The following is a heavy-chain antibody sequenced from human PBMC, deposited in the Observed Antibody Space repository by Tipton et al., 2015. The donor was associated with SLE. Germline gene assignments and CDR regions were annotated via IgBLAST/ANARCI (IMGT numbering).Heavy chain of an antibody. CDR3: ARGVGLEHSTP. CDR1: GYTFTSYY. CDR2: INPSGGST. D-gene: IGHD1/OR15-1a*01. Sequence: QLVQSGAEVKKPGASVKVSCMASGYTFTSYYMHWVRQAPGQGLEWMGIINPSGGSTSYAQKFQGRVTMTRDTSTSTVYMELSSLRSEDTAAYYCARGVGLEHSTPWGQGTLVTVSS. V-gene: IGHV1-46*01. J-gene: IGHJ5*02.